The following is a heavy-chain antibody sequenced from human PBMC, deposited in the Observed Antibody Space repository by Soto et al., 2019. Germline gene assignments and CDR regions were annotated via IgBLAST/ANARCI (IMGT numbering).Heavy chain of an antibody. CDR1: GYTFTSYG. CDR3: AGASYDFWSGYYNNAFDI. D-gene: IGHD3-3*01. CDR2: ISAYNGNT. V-gene: IGHV1-18*01. Sequence: QVQLVQSGAEVKKPGASVKVSCKASGYTFTSYGISWVRQAPGQGLEWMGWISAYNGNTNYAQKLQGRVTMTTDTSTSTAYMELRSLRSDDTAVYYCAGASYDFWSGYYNNAFDIWGQGTMVTVSS. J-gene: IGHJ3*02.